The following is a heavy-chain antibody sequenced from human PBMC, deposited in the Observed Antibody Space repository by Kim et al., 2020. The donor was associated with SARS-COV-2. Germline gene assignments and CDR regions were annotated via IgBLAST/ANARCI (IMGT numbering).Heavy chain of an antibody. CDR3: ARDLGAYDAV. CDR2: ISSSSSTI. J-gene: IGHJ4*02. D-gene: IGHD3-16*01. V-gene: IGHV3-48*02. CDR1: GFTFSSYS. Sequence: GGSLRLSCAASGFTFSSYSMNWVRQAPGKGLEWVSYISSSSSTIYYADSVKGRFTISRDNAKNSLYLQMNRLRDEDTAVYYCARDLGAYDAVWGQGTLVTVSS.